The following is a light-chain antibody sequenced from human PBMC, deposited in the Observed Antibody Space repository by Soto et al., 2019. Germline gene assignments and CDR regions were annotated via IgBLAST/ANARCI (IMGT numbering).Light chain of an antibody. J-gene: IGLJ2*01. V-gene: IGLV1-47*01. CDR1: SSNIGSNY. CDR2: RSN. CDR3: SSFEASNNLL. Sequence: QSVLTQPPSASGTPGQGVTISCSGSSSNIGSNYVSWYQQFPGTGPKLLIYRSNQRPSGVPDRFSGSKSGTSASLAISGLRAEDEADYYCSSFEASNNLLFGGGTKVTVL.